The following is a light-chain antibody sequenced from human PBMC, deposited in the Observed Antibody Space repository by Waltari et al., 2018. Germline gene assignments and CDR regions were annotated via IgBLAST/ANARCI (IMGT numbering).Light chain of an antibody. Sequence: VLTQSPDTLSLSPGGRATLSCRASQSHPKRYLVWYQQKPGQAPRLLIYGASNRAAGIPDRFSGSGSGTDFTLTISRLEPDDSAVYYCQQYGSSIMYTFGQGTKLEIK. V-gene: IGKV3-20*01. J-gene: IGKJ2*01. CDR2: GAS. CDR3: QQYGSSIMYT. CDR1: QSHPKRY.